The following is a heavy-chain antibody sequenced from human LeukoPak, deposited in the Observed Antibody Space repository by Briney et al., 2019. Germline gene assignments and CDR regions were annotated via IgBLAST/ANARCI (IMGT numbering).Heavy chain of an antibody. CDR3: ARDHCSSTSCYPS. D-gene: IGHD2-2*01. CDR2: ISSSSSYI. J-gene: IGHJ5*02. V-gene: IGHV3-21*01. CDR1: GFTFSSYS. Sequence: GGSLRLSCAASGFTFSSYSMNWVRQAPGKGLEWVSSISSSSSYIYYADSVKGRFTISRDNAKSSLYLQVNSLRAEDTAVYYCARDHCSSTSCYPSWGQGTLVTVSS.